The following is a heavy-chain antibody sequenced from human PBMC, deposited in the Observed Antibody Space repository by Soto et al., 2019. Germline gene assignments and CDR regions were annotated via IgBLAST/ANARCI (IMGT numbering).Heavy chain of an antibody. CDR3: ASNVGHYYDSSGYPNWFDP. V-gene: IGHV1-2*04. J-gene: IGHJ5*02. CDR2: INPNSGGT. CDR1: GYTFTGYY. Sequence: GASVKVSCKASGYTFTGYYMHWVRQAPGQGLEWMGWINPNSGGTNYAQKFQGWVTMTRDTSISTAYMELSRLRSDDTAVYYCASNVGHYYDSSGYPNWFDPWGQGTLVTVSS. D-gene: IGHD3-22*01.